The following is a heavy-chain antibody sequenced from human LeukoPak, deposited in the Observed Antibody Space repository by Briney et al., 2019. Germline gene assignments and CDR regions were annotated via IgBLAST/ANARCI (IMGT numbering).Heavy chain of an antibody. Sequence: SETLSLTCTVSGGSISSGSYYWSWIRQPAGKGLEWIGRIYTSGSTNYNPSLKSRVTISVDTSKNQFSLKLSFVTAADTAVYYCARENYYDSSGPYWGQGTLVTVSS. D-gene: IGHD3-22*01. J-gene: IGHJ4*02. CDR3: ARENYYDSSGPY. CDR1: GGSISSGSYY. CDR2: IYTSGST. V-gene: IGHV4-61*02.